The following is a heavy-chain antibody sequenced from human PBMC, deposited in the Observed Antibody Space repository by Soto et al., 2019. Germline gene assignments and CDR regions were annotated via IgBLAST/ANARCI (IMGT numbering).Heavy chain of an antibody. CDR2: ISSNGGST. J-gene: IGHJ6*02. CDR3: ARVGVPAAISDYYYYYGMDV. V-gene: IGHV3-64*01. Sequence: PGGSLRLSCAASGFTFSSYAMHWVRQAPGKGLEYVSAISSNGGSTYYANSVKGRFTISRDNSKNTLYLQMGSLRAEDMAVYYCARVGVPAAISDYYYYYGMDVWGRGTTVTVSS. D-gene: IGHD2-2*01. CDR1: GFTFSSYA.